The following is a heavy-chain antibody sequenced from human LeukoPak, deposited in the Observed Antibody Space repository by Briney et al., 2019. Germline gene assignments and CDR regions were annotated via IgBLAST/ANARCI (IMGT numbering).Heavy chain of an antibody. CDR2: IKQDGSEK. CDR1: GFTVSSNY. D-gene: IGHD3-10*01. J-gene: IGHJ4*02. CDR3: ARDEGPSGVPFDY. Sequence: PGGSLRLSCAASGFTVSSNYMSWVRQAPGKGLEWVANIKQDGSEKYYVDSVKGRFTISRDNAKNSLYLQMNSLRAEDTAVYYCARDEGPSGVPFDYWGQGTLVTVSS. V-gene: IGHV3-7*01.